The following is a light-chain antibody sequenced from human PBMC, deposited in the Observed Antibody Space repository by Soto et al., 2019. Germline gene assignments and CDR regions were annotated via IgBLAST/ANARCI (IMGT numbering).Light chain of an antibody. CDR2: SNN. V-gene: IGLV1-44*01. CDR1: SSNIGSNT. CDR3: AAWDDSLNGLYV. J-gene: IGLJ1*01. Sequence: QSVLTQPPSASGTPGQRVTISCSGSSSNIGSNTVNWYQQLPGTAPKLLIYSNNQRPSGVPDRFSGSKSGTSASLAISGLQSEDEADYYCAAWDDSLNGLYVFETGTKLNDL.